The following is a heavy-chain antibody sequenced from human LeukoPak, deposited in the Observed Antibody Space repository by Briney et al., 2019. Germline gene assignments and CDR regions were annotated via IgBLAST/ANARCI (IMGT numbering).Heavy chain of an antibody. V-gene: IGHV5-51*01. Sequence: PGESLKISCKGSGYSFTSYWIGWVRQMPGKGLEWMGIIYPGDSDTRYSPSFQGQVTISADKSISTAYLQWSSLKASDTATYYCARPTGGYDFWSGYYYFDYWGQGTLVTVSS. J-gene: IGHJ4*02. CDR2: IYPGDSDT. D-gene: IGHD3-3*01. CDR3: ARPTGGYDFWSGYYYFDY. CDR1: GYSFTSYW.